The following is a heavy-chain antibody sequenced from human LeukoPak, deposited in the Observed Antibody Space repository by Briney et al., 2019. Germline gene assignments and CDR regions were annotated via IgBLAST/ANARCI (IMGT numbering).Heavy chain of an antibody. Sequence: SETLSLTCTVSGGSISSYYWSWIRQPPGKGLEWIGYIYYSGSTNYNPSLKSRVTISVDTSKNHFSLNLSSVTAADTAVYYCARLGGATSPFGYWGQGTLVTVSS. CDR2: IYYSGST. CDR3: ARLGGATSPFGY. CDR1: GGSISSYY. D-gene: IGHD1-26*01. J-gene: IGHJ4*02. V-gene: IGHV4-59*08.